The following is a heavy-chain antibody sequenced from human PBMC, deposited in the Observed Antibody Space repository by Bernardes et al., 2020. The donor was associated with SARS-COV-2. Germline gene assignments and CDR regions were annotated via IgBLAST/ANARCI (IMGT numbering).Heavy chain of an antibody. V-gene: IGHV3-23*01. D-gene: IGHD2-21*02. J-gene: IGHJ4*02. Sequence: SLRLSCTTSGFTLDMIAMSWVRQVPGKGLEWVSGVSGSGDTYYADSVKGRFIISRDSSKNILFLQMNDLRAEDTAVYYCAKDYCGGDCDFFDYWGQGTVVTVSS. CDR3: AKDYCGGDCDFFDY. CDR2: VSGSGDT. CDR1: GFTLDMIA.